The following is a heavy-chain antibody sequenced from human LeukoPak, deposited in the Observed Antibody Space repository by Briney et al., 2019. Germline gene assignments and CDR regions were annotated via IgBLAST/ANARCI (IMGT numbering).Heavy chain of an antibody. V-gene: IGHV3-21*01. CDR1: GFTFTSYW. CDR3: ARGRNWNYDYFDY. Sequence: GGSLRLSCAASGFTFTSYWMHWVRQAPGKGLEWVSSISSSSSYIYYADSVKGRFTISRDNAKNSLYLQMNSLRAEDTAVYYCARGRNWNYDYFDYWGQGTLVTVSS. J-gene: IGHJ4*02. D-gene: IGHD1-7*01. CDR2: ISSSSSYI.